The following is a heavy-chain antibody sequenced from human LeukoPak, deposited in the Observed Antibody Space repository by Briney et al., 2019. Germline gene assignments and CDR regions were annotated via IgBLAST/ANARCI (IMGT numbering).Heavy chain of an antibody. V-gene: IGHV4-34*01. CDR2: INHSGGT. CDR3: ARVGDSGWPDYFDY. Sequence: SETLSLTCAVDAGSFSGYYWSWIRQPPGKGLEWIGAINHSGGTNYHPCLKSGVTISVDTSKNQFSLKLGSVTAADTAVYYCARVGDSGWPDYFDYWGQGTVVTVYS. J-gene: IGHJ4*02. D-gene: IGHD6-19*01. CDR1: AGSFSGYY.